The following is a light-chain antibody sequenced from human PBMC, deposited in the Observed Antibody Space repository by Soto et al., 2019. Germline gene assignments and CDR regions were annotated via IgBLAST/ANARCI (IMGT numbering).Light chain of an antibody. V-gene: IGKV3-20*01. CDR2: AAS. CDR1: QSVSSYY. CDR3: QQWGSSPWT. J-gene: IGKJ1*01. Sequence: EIVFTQSPCTLSLSPCERSTLSCRASQSVSSYYLAWYQQKPGQAPRLLIYAASSRATGIPDRFSGGGSGTDFTLTISRLEPEDFAVYYCQQWGSSPWTFGQGTKVDIK.